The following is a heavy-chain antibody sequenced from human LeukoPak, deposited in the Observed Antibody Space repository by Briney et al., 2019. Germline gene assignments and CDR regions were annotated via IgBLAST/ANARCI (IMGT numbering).Heavy chain of an antibody. V-gene: IGHV3-30-3*01. CDR3: ARDAPYSGGWYDY. CDR2: ISYDGSNK. J-gene: IGHJ4*02. D-gene: IGHD6-19*01. CDR1: GFTFSSYA. Sequence: TGGSLRLSCAASGFTFSSYAMHWVRQAPGKGLEWVAVISYDGSNKYYADSVKGRFTISRDNSKNTLYLQMNSLRAEDTAVYYCARDAPYSGGWYDYWGQGTLVTVSS.